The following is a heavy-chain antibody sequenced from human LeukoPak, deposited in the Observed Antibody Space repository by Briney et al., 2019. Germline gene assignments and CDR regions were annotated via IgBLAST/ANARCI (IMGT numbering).Heavy chain of an antibody. J-gene: IGHJ4*02. CDR1: GFTFSIYC. Sequence: GGSLRLSCAASGFTFSIYCISCLRQSRGKGREGVANIKQDGSEKYYVDSVKGRFTISRDNDKNSLYLQMNSLRVEDTAVYSCARDQSNYYDSSGYSYWGQGTLVTVSS. D-gene: IGHD3-22*01. V-gene: IGHV3-7*01. CDR3: ARDQSNYYDSSGYSY. CDR2: IKQDGSEK.